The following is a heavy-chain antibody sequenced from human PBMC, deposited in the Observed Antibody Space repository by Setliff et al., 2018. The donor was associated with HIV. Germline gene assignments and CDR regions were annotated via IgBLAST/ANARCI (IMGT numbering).Heavy chain of an antibody. CDR2: IYYTGIT. CDR3: ARELYGGNSRPFDY. Sequence: SETLSLTCSISGGSVTSYLWHWFRQPPGKGLEWIGYIYYTGITDNNPSLEGRVTISVDTSKNQVSLRLKSVTTADTAVYYCARELYGGNSRPFDYWGQGALVTVSP. V-gene: IGHV4-59*02. CDR1: GGSVTSYL. D-gene: IGHD2-21*02. J-gene: IGHJ4*02.